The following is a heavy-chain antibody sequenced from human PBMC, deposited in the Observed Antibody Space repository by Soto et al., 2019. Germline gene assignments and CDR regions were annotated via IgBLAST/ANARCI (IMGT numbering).Heavy chain of an antibody. CDR2: ISYDGSNK. D-gene: IGHD5-12*01. Sequence: PGGSLRLSCAASGFTFSSYAMHLVRQAPGKGLEWVAVISYDGSNKYYADSVKGRFTISRDNSKNTLYLQMNSLRAEDTAVYYCARVMRLNVDIVATINSGSAYYYGMDVWGQGTTVTVSS. CDR3: ARVMRLNVDIVATINSGSAYYYGMDV. V-gene: IGHV3-30*03. CDR1: GFTFSSYA. J-gene: IGHJ6*02.